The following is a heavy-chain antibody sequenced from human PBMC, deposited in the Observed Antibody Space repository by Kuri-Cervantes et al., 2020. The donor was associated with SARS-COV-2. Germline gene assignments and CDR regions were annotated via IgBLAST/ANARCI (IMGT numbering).Heavy chain of an antibody. CDR2: IIPIFGTA. V-gene: IGHV1-69*13. CDR1: GGTFSSYA. CDR3: ARPPEEGAVTTWGNDY. Sequence: SVKVSCKASGGTFSSYAISWVRQASGQGLEWMGGIIPIFGTANYAQKFQGRVTITADESTSTAYMELSSLRSEDTAVYYCARPPEEGAVTTWGNDYCGQGTLVTVSS. D-gene: IGHD4-17*01. J-gene: IGHJ4*02.